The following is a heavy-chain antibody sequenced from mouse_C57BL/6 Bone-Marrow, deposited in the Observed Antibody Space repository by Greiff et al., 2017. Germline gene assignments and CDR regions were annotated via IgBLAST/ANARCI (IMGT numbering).Heavy chain of an antibody. J-gene: IGHJ4*01. CDR3: TPDYYGTLYAIDY. CDR1: GFNIKDDY. CDR2: IDPENGDT. D-gene: IGHD1-1*01. V-gene: IGHV14-4*01. Sequence: EVQLQQSGAELVRPGASVKLSCTASGFNIKDDYMHWVKQRPEQGLEWIGWIDPENGDTEYASKFQGKATITADTSSNTAYLQLSSLTSEDTAVYYCTPDYYGTLYAIDYWGQGTSVTVSS.